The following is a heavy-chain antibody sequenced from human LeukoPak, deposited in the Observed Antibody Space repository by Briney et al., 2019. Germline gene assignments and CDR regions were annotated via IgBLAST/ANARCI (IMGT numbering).Heavy chain of an antibody. Sequence: PSETLTLTRTVSGGSVSSYYWSWIRQPPGKGLEWIAYIYYSGSTKYNPSLKSRVTISLDRSKNQFSLKLRSVTAADTAVYYCARLQVHCGGDCYTRWFDPWGQGTLVTVSS. J-gene: IGHJ5*02. V-gene: IGHV4-59*08. CDR1: GGSVSSYY. D-gene: IGHD2-21*02. CDR3: ARLQVHCGGDCYTRWFDP. CDR2: IYYSGST.